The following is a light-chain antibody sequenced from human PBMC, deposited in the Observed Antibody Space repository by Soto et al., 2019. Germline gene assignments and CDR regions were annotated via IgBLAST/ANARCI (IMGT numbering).Light chain of an antibody. CDR3: QQRSNLTWT. J-gene: IGKJ1*01. CDR2: GAS. V-gene: IGKV3-15*01. CDR1: QSVGSN. Sequence: EIVITQSPASLYVSPGERATLSCRASQSVGSNLAWYEQKPGQAPRLLIYGASTRATGILARFSGSGAGTECTRTISSLQSEDVEVDYCQQRSNLTWTFGQGTKVDIK.